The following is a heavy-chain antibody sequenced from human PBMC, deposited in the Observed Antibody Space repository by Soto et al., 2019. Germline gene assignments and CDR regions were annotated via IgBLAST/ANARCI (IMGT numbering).Heavy chain of an antibody. CDR3: AIFVAAAAFDY. CDR2: INPSGGST. V-gene: IGHV1-46*01. J-gene: IGHJ4*02. CDR1: GYTFTSYY. Sequence: ASVKVSCKASGYTFTSYYMHWVRQAPGQGLEWMGIINPSGGSTSYAQKFQGRVTMTRDTSTSTVYMELSSLRSEDTAVYYCAIFVAAAAFDYWGQGTLVTVSS. D-gene: IGHD6-13*01.